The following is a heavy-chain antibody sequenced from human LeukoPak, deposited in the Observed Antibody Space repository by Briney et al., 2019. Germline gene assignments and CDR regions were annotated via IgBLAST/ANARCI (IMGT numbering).Heavy chain of an antibody. CDR3: ARSTSTVLMI. Sequence: SETLSLTCTVSGGSVSGWYWSWVRQPPGKGLEWIGYLSHSGSATYNPSLKSRLTISFDTSTNHCSLRLRSLTAADTAVYFCARSTSTVLMIWGQGTLVTVSS. D-gene: IGHD4-17*01. CDR1: GGSVSGWY. CDR2: LSHSGSA. J-gene: IGHJ4*02. V-gene: IGHV4-59*02.